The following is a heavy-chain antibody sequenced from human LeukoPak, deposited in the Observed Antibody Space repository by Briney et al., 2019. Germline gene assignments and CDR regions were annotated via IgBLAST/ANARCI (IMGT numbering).Heavy chain of an antibody. Sequence: GASVKVSCKTSGYSFTSYGVTWVRQAPGQGLEWMGGIIPIFGTANYAQKFQGRVTITTDESTSTAYMELSGLRSDDTAVYYCARAPGLWFGEAYDAFDIWGQGTMVTVSS. CDR3: ARAPGLWFGEAYDAFDI. D-gene: IGHD3-10*01. CDR1: GYSFTSYG. J-gene: IGHJ3*02. V-gene: IGHV1-69*05. CDR2: IIPIFGTA.